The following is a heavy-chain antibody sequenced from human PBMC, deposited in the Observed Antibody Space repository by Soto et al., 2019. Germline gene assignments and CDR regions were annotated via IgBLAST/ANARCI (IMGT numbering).Heavy chain of an antibody. CDR3: AREQAYREYRLLSSWFAP. J-gene: IGHJ5*02. D-gene: IGHD2-2*01. Sequence: PSETLSLTCAVSGGSISIYYWSWIRQPPGKGLEWIGYIYYSGSTNYNPSLKSRVTISVDTSKNQFSLKLSSVTAADTAVYYCAREQAYREYRLLSSWFAPWGQGTLVPVSS. V-gene: IGHV4-59*01. CDR1: GGSISIYY. CDR2: IYYSGST.